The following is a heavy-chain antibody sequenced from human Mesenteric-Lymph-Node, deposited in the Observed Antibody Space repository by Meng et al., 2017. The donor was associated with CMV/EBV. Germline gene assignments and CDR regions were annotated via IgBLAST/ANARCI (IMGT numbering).Heavy chain of an antibody. CDR2: ISIRSSTI. Sequence: GGSLRLSCVASGFTFSDYSMNWVRQAPGKGLEWVSYISIRSSTIYYADSVKGRFTISRDNAKNSLYLQMNSLRAEDTAVYYCARGWEQDYWGQGTLVTVSS. CDR1: GFTFSDYS. D-gene: IGHD1-26*01. J-gene: IGHJ4*02. V-gene: IGHV3-48*04. CDR3: ARGWEQDY.